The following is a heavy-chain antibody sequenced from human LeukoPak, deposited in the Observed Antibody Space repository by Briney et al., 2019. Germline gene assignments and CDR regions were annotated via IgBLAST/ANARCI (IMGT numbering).Heavy chain of an antibody. CDR3: ARDKGDYDTSGSLFVF. D-gene: IGHD3-22*01. V-gene: IGHV3-7*03. CDR2: IKQDGSET. J-gene: IGHJ4*02. CDR1: GGSISSSSYY. Sequence: ETLSLTCTVSGGSISSSSYYWGWIRQAPRKGLEWVANIKQDGSETYYVDSVKDRFTISRDNAKNSLYLQMNSLRAEDTAVYYCARDKGDYDTSGSLFVFGGQGTLVTVSS.